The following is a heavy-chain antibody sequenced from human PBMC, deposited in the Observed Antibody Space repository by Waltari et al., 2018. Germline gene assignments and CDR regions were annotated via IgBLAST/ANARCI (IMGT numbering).Heavy chain of an antibody. J-gene: IGHJ4*02. Sequence: VQLVQSGAEVKRPGASLKVSCKASGYTFTSYAMHWVRRVPGKGIDWMGWINAGSGDTKYSQKFPARVTITRDTSAGTAYMELSSLTSEDTAVYYCARVKGYSSNWYYFDYWGQGTLVTVSA. V-gene: IGHV1-3*01. D-gene: IGHD6-13*01. CDR3: ARVKGYSSNWYYFDY. CDR1: GYTFTSYA. CDR2: INAGSGDT.